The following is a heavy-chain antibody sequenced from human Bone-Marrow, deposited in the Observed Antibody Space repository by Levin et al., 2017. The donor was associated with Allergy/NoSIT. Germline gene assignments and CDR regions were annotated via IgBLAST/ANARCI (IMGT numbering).Heavy chain of an antibody. Sequence: ASVKVSCQASGYSFTTYWIGWVRQMPGKGLEWMGIIYPDDSDTRYSPSFQGQVTISADKSIRTAYLQWNTLRASDTAIYYCARHGDEGASLNPYFYYGLDVWGQGTTVTVSS. CDR2: IYPDDSDT. V-gene: IGHV5-51*01. J-gene: IGHJ6*02. CDR1: GYSFTTYW. CDR3: ARHGDEGASLNPYFYYGLDV. D-gene: IGHD1-26*01.